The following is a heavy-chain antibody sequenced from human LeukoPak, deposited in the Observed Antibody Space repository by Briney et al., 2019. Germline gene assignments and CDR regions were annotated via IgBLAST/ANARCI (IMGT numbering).Heavy chain of an antibody. D-gene: IGHD5-12*01. CDR3: ARDSFIHLGDLVATITGFDY. CDR2: ISPSGIT. Sequence: PSQTLSLTCSVSGGSINGGNYYWTWIRQPAGKGLEWIGRISPSGITNYNPSLASRVTISVDTSKNQFSLKLSSVTAADTAVYYCARDSFIHLGDLVATITGFDYWGQGTLVTVSS. CDR1: GGSINGGNYY. J-gene: IGHJ4*02. V-gene: IGHV4-61*02.